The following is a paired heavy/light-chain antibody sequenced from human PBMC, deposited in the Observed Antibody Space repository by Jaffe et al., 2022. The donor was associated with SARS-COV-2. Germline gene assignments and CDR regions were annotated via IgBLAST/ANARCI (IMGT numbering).Heavy chain of an antibody. V-gene: IGHV3-48*01. Sequence: EVQLVESGGGLVQPGGSLRLSCAASGFTFSSYSMNWVRQAPGKGLEWVSYISSSSNTIYYADSVKGRFTISRDNAKNSLYLQMNSLRAEDTAVYYCATYGDANWYFDLWGRGTLVSVSS. CDR2: ISSSSNTI. CDR1: GFTFSSYS. CDR3: ATYGDANWYFDL. D-gene: IGHD4-17*01. J-gene: IGHJ2*01.
Light chain of an antibody. CDR3: YSAAANNWV. CDR1: VLAEKY. Sequence: SYELTQPSSVSVSPGQTARITCSGDVLAEKYARWLQRKPGQAPVLVIYKDSERPSGIPERFSGSSSGTTVTLTISGAQVEDEADYYCYSAAANNWVFGGGTKLSVL. J-gene: IGLJ3*02. CDR2: KDS. V-gene: IGLV3-27*01.